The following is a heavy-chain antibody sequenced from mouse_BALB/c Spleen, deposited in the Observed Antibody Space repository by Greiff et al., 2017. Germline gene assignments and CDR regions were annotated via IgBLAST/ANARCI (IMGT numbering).Heavy chain of an antibody. CDR1: GFTFSSYG. J-gene: IGHJ2*01. CDR3: ARRVITGYFDY. D-gene: IGHD2-4*01. CDR2: ISSGGSYT. Sequence: EVQLQQSGGDLVKPGGSLKLSCAASGFTFSSYGMSWVRQTPDKRLEWVATISSGGSYTYYPDSVKGRFTISRDNAKNTLYLQMSSLKSEDTAMYYCARRVITGYFDYWGQGTTLTVSS. V-gene: IGHV5-6*01.